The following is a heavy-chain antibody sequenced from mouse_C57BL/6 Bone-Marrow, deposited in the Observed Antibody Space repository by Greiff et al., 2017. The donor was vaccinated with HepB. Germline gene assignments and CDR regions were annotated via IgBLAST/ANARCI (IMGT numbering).Heavy chain of an antibody. J-gene: IGHJ3*01. V-gene: IGHV6-3*01. D-gene: IGHD1-1*01. Sequence: EVKLMESGGGLVQPGGSMKFSCVASGFTFSNYWMNWVRQSPEKGLEWVAQIRLKSDNYATHYAESVKGRFTISRDDSKSSVYLQMNNLRAEDTGIYYCTAEGSPWFAYWGQGTLVTVSA. CDR3: TAEGSPWFAY. CDR1: GFTFSNYW. CDR2: IRLKSDNYAT.